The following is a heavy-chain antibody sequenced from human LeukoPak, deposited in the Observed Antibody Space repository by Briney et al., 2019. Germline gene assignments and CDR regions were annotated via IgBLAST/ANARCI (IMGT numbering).Heavy chain of an antibody. CDR1: GGSFSGYY. J-gene: IGHJ3*02. Sequence: SETLSLTCAVYGGSFSGYYWSWIRQPPGKGLEWIGEINHSGSTNNNPSLKSRVTISVDTSKNQFSLKLSSVTAADTAVYYCARIPIVVVVAAIIDAFDIWGQGTMVTVSS. D-gene: IGHD2-15*01. CDR3: ARIPIVVVVAAIIDAFDI. V-gene: IGHV4-34*01. CDR2: INHSGST.